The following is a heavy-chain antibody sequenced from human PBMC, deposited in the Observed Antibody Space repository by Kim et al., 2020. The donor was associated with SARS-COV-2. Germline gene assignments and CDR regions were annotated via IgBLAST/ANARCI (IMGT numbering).Heavy chain of an antibody. D-gene: IGHD5-12*01. CDR3: ARVRSGVGWFDP. J-gene: IGHJ5*02. V-gene: IGHV4-39*02. Sequence: SDTPALKSGVTISVDPSNNHFSLRLSSVTAADTAVYYCARVRSGVGWFDPWGQGTLVTVSS.